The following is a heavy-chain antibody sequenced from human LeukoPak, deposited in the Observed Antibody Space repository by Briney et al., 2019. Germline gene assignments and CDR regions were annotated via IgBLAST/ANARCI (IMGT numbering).Heavy chain of an antibody. J-gene: IGHJ4*02. Sequence: GESLKISCKGSGYSFTSYWIGWVRQMPGKGLEWMGIIYPGDSDTRYSPSFQGQVTISADKSISTAYLQWSSLKASDTALYYWSRHSWDYGGPPFEYWGQGTLVTVSS. CDR2: IYPGDSDT. CDR3: SRHSWDYGGPPFEY. CDR1: GYSFTSYW. V-gene: IGHV5-51*01. D-gene: IGHD4-23*01.